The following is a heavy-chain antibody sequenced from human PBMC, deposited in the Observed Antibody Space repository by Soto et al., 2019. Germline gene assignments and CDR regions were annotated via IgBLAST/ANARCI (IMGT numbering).Heavy chain of an antibody. Sequence: GXSLRLACAASGFTFSSYGMSWIRQAPVNGLSWVSAISGSGGSTYYADSVKGRFTISRDNSKNTLYLQMNSLRAEDTAVYYCAKDGGVCSGGSCYYWYFDLWGRGTLVTVSS. CDR3: AKDGGVCSGGSCYYWYFDL. D-gene: IGHD2-15*01. V-gene: IGHV3-23*01. CDR1: GFTFSSYG. CDR2: ISGSGGST. J-gene: IGHJ2*01.